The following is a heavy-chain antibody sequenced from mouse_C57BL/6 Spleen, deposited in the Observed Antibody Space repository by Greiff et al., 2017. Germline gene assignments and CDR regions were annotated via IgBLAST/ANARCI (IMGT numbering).Heavy chain of an antibody. Sequence: VQLKQSGPVLVKPGASVKMSCKASGYTFTDYYMNWVKQSHGKSLEWIGVINPYNGGTSYNQKFKGKATLTVDKSSSTAYMELNSLTSEDSAVYYCARDTTVPFDYWGQGTTLTVSS. CDR1: GYTFTDYY. CDR2: INPYNGGT. V-gene: IGHV1-19*01. J-gene: IGHJ2*01. D-gene: IGHD1-1*01. CDR3: ARDTTVPFDY.